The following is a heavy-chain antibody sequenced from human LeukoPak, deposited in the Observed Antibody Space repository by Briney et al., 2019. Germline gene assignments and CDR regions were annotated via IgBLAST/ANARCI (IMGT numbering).Heavy chain of an antibody. CDR1: GFTFSSYS. J-gene: IGHJ4*02. Sequence: GGSLRLSCAASGFTFSSYSMNWVRQAPGKGLEWVSPISSSSSYIYYADSVKGRFTISRDNAKNSLYLQMTSLRAEDTAVYYCAREGDYYDSSGYYPQLLDYWCQGALVIAAS. D-gene: IGHD3-22*01. CDR2: ISSSSSYI. V-gene: IGHV3-21*01. CDR3: AREGDYYDSSGYYPQLLDY.